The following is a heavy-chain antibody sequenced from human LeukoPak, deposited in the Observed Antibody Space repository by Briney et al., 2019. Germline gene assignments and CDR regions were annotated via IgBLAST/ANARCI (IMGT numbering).Heavy chain of an antibody. D-gene: IGHD6-6*01. CDR2: IYYTGGT. J-gene: IGHJ5*02. Sequence: SETLSLTCPVSGGSITTSSYYWGWIRQPPEKGLEWIGSIYYTGGTYYSPSLKSRVTISVDTSKNQFSLKLSSVTAADTAVYYCARDPGIAARPDNWFDPWGQGTLVTVSS. CDR1: GGSITTSSYY. V-gene: IGHV4-39*07. CDR3: ARDPGIAARPDNWFDP.